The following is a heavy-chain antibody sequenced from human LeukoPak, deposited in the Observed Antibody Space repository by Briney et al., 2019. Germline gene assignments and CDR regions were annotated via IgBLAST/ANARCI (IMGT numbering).Heavy chain of an antibody. CDR3: AKEGGTSRFDY. D-gene: IGHD3/OR15-3a*01. CDR2: INSDGINT. V-gene: IGHV3-74*01. J-gene: IGHJ4*02. CDR1: GFTFSNYW. Sequence: GGSLRLSCAASGFTFSNYWMHWVRQAPGKGLVWVSRINSDGINTSYADSVKGRFTISRDNAKNTLNLQMNSLRAEDTAVYYCAKEGGTSRFDYWGQGTLVTVSS.